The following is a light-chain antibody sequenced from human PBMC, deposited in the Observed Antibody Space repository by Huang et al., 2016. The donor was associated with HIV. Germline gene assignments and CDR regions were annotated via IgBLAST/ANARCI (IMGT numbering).Light chain of an antibody. Sequence: IQLTQSPPSLSASVGDSVTFTCRASHDITTFLAWYQQKPGKAPQLLISSASTLQSGVPLRFRGSGSGTDFTLTISSLQPEDVATYYCQQLTTYPITFGPGTRLGIK. J-gene: IGKJ5*01. CDR1: HDITTF. CDR3: QQLTTYPIT. V-gene: IGKV1-9*01. CDR2: SAS.